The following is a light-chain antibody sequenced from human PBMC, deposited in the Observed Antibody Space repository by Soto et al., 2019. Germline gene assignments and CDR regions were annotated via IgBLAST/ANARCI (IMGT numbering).Light chain of an antibody. Sequence: QSALTQPRSVSGSPGQSVTISCSGTSSDVGGYNYVSWYQQHPGKAPKLVIFDVSTRPSGVPDRFSGSKSGNTASLTISGLQAKDEADYYCCSYAGSSRVFGTGTKLTVL. CDR2: DVS. V-gene: IGLV2-11*01. J-gene: IGLJ1*01. CDR3: CSYAGSSRV. CDR1: SSDVGGYNY.